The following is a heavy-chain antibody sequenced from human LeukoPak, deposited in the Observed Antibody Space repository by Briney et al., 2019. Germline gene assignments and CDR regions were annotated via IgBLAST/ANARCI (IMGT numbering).Heavy chain of an antibody. V-gene: IGHV4-59*08. D-gene: IGHD3-3*01. CDR2: IYHTGTT. J-gene: IGHJ6*02. CDR1: GGSISSYY. Sequence: SETLSLTCTVPGGSISSYYWSWIRQPPGKGLDWIGYIYHTGTTNYNPSLKSRVTISVDTSKNQFSLKLSSVTAADTAVYYCARHYDFWSGYSLYYYYYGMDVWGQGTTVTVSS. CDR3: ARHYDFWSGYSLYYYYYGMDV.